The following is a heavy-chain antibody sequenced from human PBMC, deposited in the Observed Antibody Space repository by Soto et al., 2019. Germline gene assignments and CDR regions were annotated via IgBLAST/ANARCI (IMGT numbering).Heavy chain of an antibody. Sequence: GGSLRLSCAASGFTFSDYYMSWIRQAPGKGLEWVSYISSSGSTIYYADSVKGRFTISRDNAKNSLYLQMNSLRAEDTAVYYCARAYYDFWSGYFDGYYYYYMDVWGKGTTVTVSS. CDR2: ISSSGSTI. J-gene: IGHJ6*03. V-gene: IGHV3-11*01. CDR3: ARAYYDFWSGYFDGYYYYYMDV. CDR1: GFTFSDYY. D-gene: IGHD3-3*01.